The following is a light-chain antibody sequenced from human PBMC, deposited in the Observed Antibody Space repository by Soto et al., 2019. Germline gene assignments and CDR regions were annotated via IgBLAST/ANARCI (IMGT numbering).Light chain of an antibody. CDR1: QSVSSY. J-gene: IGKJ3*01. V-gene: IGKV3-11*01. Sequence: EIVLTQSPATLSLSPGERATLSCRASQSVSSYLAWYQQKPGQAPRLLIYDASNRATGIPARFSGSESGTDFTITISSLEPEDFAVYYCQQRSNWPTFGPGTKVDIK. CDR2: DAS. CDR3: QQRSNWPT.